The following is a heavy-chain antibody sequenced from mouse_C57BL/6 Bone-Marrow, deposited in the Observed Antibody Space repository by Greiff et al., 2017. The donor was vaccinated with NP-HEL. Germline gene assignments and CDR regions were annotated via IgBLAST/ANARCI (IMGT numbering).Heavy chain of an antibody. J-gene: IGHJ3*01. Sequence: VKVVESGPGLVAPSQSLSITCTVSGFSLTSYAISWVRQPPGKGLEWLGVIWTGGGTHYNSALKSRLSISKDNSKSQVFLKMNSLQTDDTARYYCAREGPWFAYWGQGTLVTVSA. V-gene: IGHV2-9-1*01. CDR3: AREGPWFAY. CDR1: GFSLTSYA. CDR2: IWTGGGT.